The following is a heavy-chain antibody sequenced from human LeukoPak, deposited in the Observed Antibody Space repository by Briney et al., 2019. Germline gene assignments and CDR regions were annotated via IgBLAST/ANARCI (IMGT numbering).Heavy chain of an antibody. J-gene: IGHJ5*02. V-gene: IGHV4-38-2*02. Sequence: SETLSLTCTVSGYFISSGYYWGWIRQPPGKGLEWIGTIYQSGSNYYNPSLKSRVTISVDTSKNQFSLKLSSVTAADTAVYYCARNRYYYGSGNYGVPNWFDPWGQGTLVTVSS. CDR1: GYFISSGYY. D-gene: IGHD3-10*01. CDR2: IYQSGSN. CDR3: ARNRYYYGSGNYGVPNWFDP.